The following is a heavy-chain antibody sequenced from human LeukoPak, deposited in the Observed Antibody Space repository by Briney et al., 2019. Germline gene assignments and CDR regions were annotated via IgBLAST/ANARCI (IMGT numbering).Heavy chain of an antibody. CDR2: IKQDGSEK. Sequence: GWSLRLSCAASGFTFSSYWMSWVRQAPGKGLEWVANIKQDGSEKYYVDSVKGRFTISRDNAKNSLYLQMNSLRAEDTAVYYCARDSSGWTYYFDYWGQGTLVTVSS. J-gene: IGHJ4*02. CDR3: ARDSSGWTYYFDY. CDR1: GFTFSSYW. V-gene: IGHV3-7*01. D-gene: IGHD6-19*01.